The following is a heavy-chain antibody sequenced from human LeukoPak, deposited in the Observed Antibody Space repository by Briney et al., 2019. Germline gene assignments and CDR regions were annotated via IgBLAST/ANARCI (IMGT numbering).Heavy chain of an antibody. J-gene: IGHJ6*02. CDR2: ISAYNGST. Sequence: ASVKVSCKASGYTFTSYGISWVRQAPGQGLEWMGWISAYNGSTNYAQKLQGRVTMTTDTSTSTAYMELRSLRSDDTAVYYCAREWSITIFGEYYYGMDVWGQGTTVTVSS. CDR1: GYTFTSYG. V-gene: IGHV1-18*01. D-gene: IGHD3-3*01. CDR3: AREWSITIFGEYYYGMDV.